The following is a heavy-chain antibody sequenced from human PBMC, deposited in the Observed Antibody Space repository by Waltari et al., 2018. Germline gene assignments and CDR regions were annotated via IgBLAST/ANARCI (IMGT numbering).Heavy chain of an antibody. CDR1: GGSFRGYT. J-gene: IGHJ4*02. V-gene: IGHV4-34*01. D-gene: IGHD5-18*01. Sequence: QVQLQQWGAGLLKPSETLSLICAVYGGSFRGYTWMWIRQSPGKGLEWIGEISHSGGTNYNPSLKSRINISVDMSKNQFSLKLKSVTAADTAVYYCARGRRWLQLSDWGQGTPVTVSS. CDR2: ISHSGGT. CDR3: ARGRRWLQLSD.